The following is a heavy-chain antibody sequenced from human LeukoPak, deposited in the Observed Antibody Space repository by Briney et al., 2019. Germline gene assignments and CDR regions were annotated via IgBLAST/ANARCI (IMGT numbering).Heavy chain of an antibody. V-gene: IGHV4-39*07. CDR1: GGSISTSNYY. D-gene: IGHD5-24*01. J-gene: IGHJ4*02. CDR3: ARGNVEMNN. Sequence: SETLSLTCTVSGGSISTSNYYWGWIRQPPGKGLEWIGNIFYSGSTYYSPSLKSRVTISLDTSRNQFSLKLNSVTAADTAVYYCARGNVEMNNWGQGTLVTVSS. CDR2: IFYSGST.